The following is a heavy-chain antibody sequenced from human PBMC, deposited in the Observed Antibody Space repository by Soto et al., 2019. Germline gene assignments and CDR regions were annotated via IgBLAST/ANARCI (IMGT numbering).Heavy chain of an antibody. CDR1: GSTFSRYW. CDR3: ARGDTPMITGMDSFDI. Sequence: SGESLSLSCAASGSTFSRYWMNWVRQAPGKGLEWVANIKQDGTAKNYADSVKSRFTISRNNARKSLHLRMDSLRADDTAVYFCARGDTPMITGMDSFDIWGQGTMVTVSS. J-gene: IGHJ3*02. CDR2: IKQDGTAK. D-gene: IGHD5-18*01. V-gene: IGHV3-7*04.